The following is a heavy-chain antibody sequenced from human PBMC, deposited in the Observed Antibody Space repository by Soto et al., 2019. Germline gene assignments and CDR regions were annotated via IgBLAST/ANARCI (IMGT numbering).Heavy chain of an antibody. Sequence: QVHLVESGGGVVQPGRSLRLSCAASGFIFNNYAMHWVRQAPGKGLEWVAVISYDGNHEYYADSVRGRFTISRDNSKNTLYLQMDSLRADDTALYYCARSSVAGTWGYYFDYWGQGALVTVSS. CDR3: ARSSVAGTWGYYFDY. V-gene: IGHV3-30-3*01. CDR1: GFIFNNYA. J-gene: IGHJ4*02. CDR2: ISYDGNHE. D-gene: IGHD6-19*01.